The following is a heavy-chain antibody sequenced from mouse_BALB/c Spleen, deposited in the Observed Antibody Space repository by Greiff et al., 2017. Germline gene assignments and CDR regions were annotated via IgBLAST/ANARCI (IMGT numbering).Heavy chain of an antibody. CDR2: ISSGSSTI. J-gene: IGHJ3*01. Sequence: EVQAVESGGGLVQPGGSRKLSCAASGFTFSSFGMHWVRQAPEKGLEWVAYISSGSSTIYYADTVKGRFTISRDNPKNTLFLQMTSLRSEDTAMYYCASYDGLSFAYWGQGTLVTVSA. D-gene: IGHD2-3*01. CDR3: ASYDGLSFAY. CDR1: GFTFSSFG. V-gene: IGHV5-17*02.